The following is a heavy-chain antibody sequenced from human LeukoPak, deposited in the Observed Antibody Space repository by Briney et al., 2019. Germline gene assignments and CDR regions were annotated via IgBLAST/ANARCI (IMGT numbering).Heavy chain of an antibody. CDR3: ARWNAVITSLDY. D-gene: IGHD4-23*01. J-gene: IGHJ4*02. CDR2: VYYTGST. V-gene: IGHV4-59*08. Sequence: SETLSLTCSVSGGTLNSFYWSWIRQPPGNGLEYIGYVYYTGSTKYKPSLRSRVTMSADTSKNQFSLKLNSVTAADTAVYYCARWNAVITSLDYWGQGILVAVSS. CDR1: GGTLNSFY.